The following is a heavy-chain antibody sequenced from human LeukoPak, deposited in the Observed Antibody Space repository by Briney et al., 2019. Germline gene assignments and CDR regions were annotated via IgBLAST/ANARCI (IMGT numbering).Heavy chain of an antibody. V-gene: IGHV4-61*01. CDR3: ARTIYHFDY. Sequence: SETLSLTCTVSGGSVSSGSYYWSWIRQPPGKGLEWIGYIYYSGSTNYNPSLKSRVTISVDTSKNQFSLKLSSVTAADTAVYYCARTIYHFDYWGQGTLVTVSS. CDR1: GGSVSSGSYY. J-gene: IGHJ4*02. CDR2: IYYSGST. D-gene: IGHD2-2*02.